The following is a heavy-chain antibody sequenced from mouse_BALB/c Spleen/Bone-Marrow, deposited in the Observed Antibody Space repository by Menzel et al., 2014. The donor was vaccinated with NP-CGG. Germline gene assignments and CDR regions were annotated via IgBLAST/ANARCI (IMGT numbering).Heavy chain of an antibody. CDR3: ARLEGNYGSTFAY. Sequence: VQLQQSGAELVRPGASVKLSCKASGYSFTSCWMNWVKQRPGQGLEWIGMIHPSDTETRLNQRFKDKATLTVDKSSSTAYMQLSSPTSEDSAVYYCARLEGNYGSTFAYWGQGTLVTVSA. J-gene: IGHJ3*01. CDR1: GYSFTSCW. V-gene: IGHV1-61*01. D-gene: IGHD1-1*01. CDR2: IHPSDTET.